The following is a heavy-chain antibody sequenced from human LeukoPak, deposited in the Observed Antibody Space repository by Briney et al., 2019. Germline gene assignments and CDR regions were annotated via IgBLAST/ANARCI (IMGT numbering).Heavy chain of an antibody. V-gene: IGHV3-23*01. Sequence: GGSLRLSCAASGFTFSNYAMSWVRQAPGKGLEWVSTIINSGGGTYYADSVKGRFTISRDNSKNTLYLQMNSLRAEDTAVYSCAKRDSSGYYYFDYWGQGTLVTVPS. CDR1: GFTFSNYA. CDR2: IINSGGGT. CDR3: AKRDSSGYYYFDY. J-gene: IGHJ4*02. D-gene: IGHD3-22*01.